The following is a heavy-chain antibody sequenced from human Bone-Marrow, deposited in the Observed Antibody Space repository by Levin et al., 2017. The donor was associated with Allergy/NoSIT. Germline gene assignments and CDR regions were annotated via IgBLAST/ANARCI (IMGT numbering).Heavy chain of an antibody. V-gene: IGHV4-34*01. CDR3: ARGQNHSSSSSPYYYYYMDV. J-gene: IGHJ6*03. D-gene: IGHD6-6*01. Sequence: SETLSLTCAVYGGSFSGYYWSWIRQPPGKGLEWIGEINHSGSTNYNPSLKSRVTISVDTSKNQFSLKLSSVTAADTAVYYCARGQNHSSSSSPYYYYYMDVWGKGTTVTVSS. CDR2: INHSGST. CDR1: GGSFSGYY.